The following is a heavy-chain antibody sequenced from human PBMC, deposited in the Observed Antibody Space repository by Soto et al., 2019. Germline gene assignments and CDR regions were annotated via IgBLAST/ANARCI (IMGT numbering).Heavy chain of an antibody. Sequence: EVQLVESGGGLVKPGGSLRLSCAASGFTFSSYSMNWVRQAPGKGLEWVSSISSSSSYIYYADSVKGRFTISRDNAKNSLYLQMNSLRAEDTAVYYCASWTKNYYGSGSYSNWFAPWGQGTLVTVSS. V-gene: IGHV3-21*01. CDR1: GFTFSSYS. J-gene: IGHJ5*02. D-gene: IGHD3-10*01. CDR2: ISSSSSYI. CDR3: ASWTKNYYGSGSYSNWFAP.